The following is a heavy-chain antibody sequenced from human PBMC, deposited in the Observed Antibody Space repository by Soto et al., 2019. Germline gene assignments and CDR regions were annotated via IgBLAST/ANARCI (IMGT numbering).Heavy chain of an antibody. CDR1: GFTFSTYS. V-gene: IGHV3-21*03. CDR2: ISSSSRYI. CDR3: TTDLTDILPWDV. Sequence: PGGSLRLSCVASGFTFSTYSMNWVRQAPGKGLEWVSSISSSSRYIYYADSMKGRFTISRDNAKNSLYLQMNSLRAEDTAVYYCTTDLTDILPWDVWGQGTTVTVSS. D-gene: IGHD3-9*01. J-gene: IGHJ6*02.